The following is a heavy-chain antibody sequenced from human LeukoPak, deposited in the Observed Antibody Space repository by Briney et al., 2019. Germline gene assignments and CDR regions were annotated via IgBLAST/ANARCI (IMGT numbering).Heavy chain of an antibody. V-gene: IGHV3-20*04. CDR1: GFTFGDYG. CDR3: ARVPSIAVAGTEVDY. D-gene: IGHD6-19*01. Sequence: PGGSLRLSCAASGFTFGDYGMSWVRQAPGKGLEWVSGINWNGGSTGYADSVKGRFTISRDNAKNSLYLQMNSLRAEDTALYYCARVPSIAVAGTEVDYWGQGTLVTVSS. J-gene: IGHJ4*02. CDR2: INWNGGST.